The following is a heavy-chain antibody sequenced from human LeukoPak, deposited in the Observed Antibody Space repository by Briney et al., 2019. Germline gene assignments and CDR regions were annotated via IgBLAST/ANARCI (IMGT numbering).Heavy chain of an antibody. J-gene: IGHJ6*03. CDR3: ARDWSSAYSNYVTGYYYYHMDV. D-gene: IGHD4-11*01. Sequence: SVKVSCKASGGTFSSYTISWVRQAPGQGLEWMGRIIPILGIANYAQKFQGRVTITADKSTSTAYMELSSLRSEDTAVYYCARDWSSAYSNYVTGYYYYHMDVWGKGTTVTVSS. CDR1: GGTFSSYT. CDR2: IIPILGIA. V-gene: IGHV1-69*04.